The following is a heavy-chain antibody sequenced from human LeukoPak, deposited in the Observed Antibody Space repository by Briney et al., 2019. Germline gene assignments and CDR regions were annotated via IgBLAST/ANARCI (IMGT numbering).Heavy chain of an antibody. D-gene: IGHD2-15*01. CDR3: ARSLGYSSGG. CDR1: GFTFRSHW. CDR2: ISTDGTTT. Sequence: PGGSLRLSCAASGFTFRSHWMPWVRQVPGKGLVWASHISTDGTTTNYADSVKGRFTISRDNAKDTLYLQMHSLRVDDTAVYYCARSLGYSSGGWGQGTLVTVSS. J-gene: IGHJ4*02. V-gene: IGHV3-74*01.